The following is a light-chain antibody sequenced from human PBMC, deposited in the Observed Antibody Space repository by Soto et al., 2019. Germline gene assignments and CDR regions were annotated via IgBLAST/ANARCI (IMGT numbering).Light chain of an antibody. CDR1: SSDVGGYNY. Sequence: QSALTQPASVSGSPGQSITISCTGTSSDVGGYNYVSWYQLHPGKAPKLIIYEVTNRPSGVSNRFSGSKSDSTASLTIAGLQAEDEAEYFCFSFTTTSTHVLGTGTKVTVL. CDR3: FSFTTTSTHV. J-gene: IGLJ1*01. V-gene: IGLV2-14*03. CDR2: EVT.